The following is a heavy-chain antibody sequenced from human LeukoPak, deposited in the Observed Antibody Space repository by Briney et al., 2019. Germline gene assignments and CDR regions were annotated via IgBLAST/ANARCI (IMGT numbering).Heavy chain of an antibody. D-gene: IGHD6-19*01. CDR3: AIAVAGTTLDY. V-gene: IGHV4-59*08. J-gene: IGHJ4*02. CDR1: GGSISIYY. Sequence: PSETLSLTCTVSGGSISIYYWSWIRQPPGKGLEWIGYIYYSGSPNYKPSLKSRMTISLDTSKNQFSLKLSSVTAADTAVYYCAIAVAGTTLDYWGQGTLVTVSS. CDR2: IYYSGSP.